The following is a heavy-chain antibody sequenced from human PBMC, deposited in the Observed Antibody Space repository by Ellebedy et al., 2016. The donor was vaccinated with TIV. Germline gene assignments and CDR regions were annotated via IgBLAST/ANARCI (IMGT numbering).Heavy chain of an antibody. Sequence: GESLKISCAASGFTFSPYSMNWVRLAPGKGLEWVSYMSVSGAIYYADSLKGRFTISRDNAKNSLYLQMNSLRDEDTAVYYCARVRGRELQYYYFDLWGRGTLVTVSS. V-gene: IGHV3-48*02. D-gene: IGHD1-26*01. CDR1: GFTFSPYS. J-gene: IGHJ2*01. CDR3: ARVRGRELQYYYFDL. CDR2: MSVSGAI.